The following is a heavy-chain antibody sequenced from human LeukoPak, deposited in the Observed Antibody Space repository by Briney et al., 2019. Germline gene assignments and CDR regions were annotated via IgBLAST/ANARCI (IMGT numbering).Heavy chain of an antibody. J-gene: IGHJ4*02. CDR3: AGDEPPDY. V-gene: IGHV3-21*01. Sequence: GGSLRLSCAASGFTFSSHSMNWVRQAPGKGLEWVSSISSSSSYIYYADSVKGRFTISRDNAKNSLYPQMNSLRAEDTAVYYCAGDEPPDYWGQGTLVTVSS. CDR1: GFTFSSHS. CDR2: ISSSSSYI.